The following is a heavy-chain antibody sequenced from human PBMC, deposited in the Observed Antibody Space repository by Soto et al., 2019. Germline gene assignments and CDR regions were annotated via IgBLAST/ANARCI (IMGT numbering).Heavy chain of an antibody. CDR1: GYTFTSYA. J-gene: IGHJ4*02. V-gene: IGHV1-3*01. CDR2: INAGNGNT. Sequence: ASVKVSCKASGYTFTSYAMHWVRQAPGQRLEWMGWINAGNGNTKYSQKFQGRVTITRDTSASTAYMELSSLRSEDTAVYYCARVGGSRYSYASYYFDYWGQGTLVTVSS. CDR3: ARVGGSRYSYASYYFDY. D-gene: IGHD5-18*01.